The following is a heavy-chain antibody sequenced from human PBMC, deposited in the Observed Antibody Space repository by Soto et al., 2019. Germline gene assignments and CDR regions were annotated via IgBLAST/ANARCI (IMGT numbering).Heavy chain of an antibody. CDR3: ATPYSASDQYFDS. Sequence: GLSLRSSYSAAPFALSRCAMHPVRQTPGKRLEWVAVTAFDERNKYYSDSAKGRFTISRDNSKNALDLQMDSLRHADTAVYYCATPYSASDQYFDSCRQGTLVTESS. CDR2: TAFDERNK. D-gene: IGHD5-12*01. V-gene: IGHV3-30*12. CDR1: PFALSRCA. J-gene: IGHJ4*02.